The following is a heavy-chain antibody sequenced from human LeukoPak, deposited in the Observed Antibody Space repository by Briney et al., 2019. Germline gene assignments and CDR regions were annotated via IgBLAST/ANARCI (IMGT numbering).Heavy chain of an antibody. Sequence: PSQTLSLTCTVSGGSISSGGYYWSWIRQHPGKGLEWIGCIHYSGSTYYNPSLKSRVTISVDTSKNQFSLKLSSVTAADTAVYYCARDPYQYSSSSDPVNYWGQGTLVTVSS. CDR3: ARDPYQYSSSSDPVNY. J-gene: IGHJ4*02. CDR2: IHYSGST. V-gene: IGHV4-31*03. CDR1: GGSISSGGYY. D-gene: IGHD6-6*01.